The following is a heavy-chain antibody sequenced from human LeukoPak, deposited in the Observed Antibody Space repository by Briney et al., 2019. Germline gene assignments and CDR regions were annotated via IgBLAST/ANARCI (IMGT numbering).Heavy chain of an antibody. CDR3: ARGLSIEGYNFNY. CDR2: IIPNNGGT. Sequence: ASVKVSCKASGYTFTDYYIHWLRQARGQGLEWMGWIIPNNGGTNYAPKFRGRVTMTRDTSISTAYVELSRLRSDGTAVYYCARGLSIEGYNFNYWGQGTLVTVSS. D-gene: IGHD5-24*01. V-gene: IGHV1-2*02. CDR1: GYTFTDYY. J-gene: IGHJ4*02.